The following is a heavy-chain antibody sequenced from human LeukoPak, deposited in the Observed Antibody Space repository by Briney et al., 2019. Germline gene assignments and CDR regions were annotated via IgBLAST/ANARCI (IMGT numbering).Heavy chain of an antibody. CDR2: IYYSGST. V-gene: IGHV4-39*07. J-gene: IGHJ5*02. Sequence: SETLSLTCTVSGGSISSSSYYWGWIRQPPGKGLEWIGSIYYSGSTYYNPSLKSRVTISVDTSKNQFSLKLSSVTAADTAVYYCARDCITSSYSSSWYSWFDPWGQGTLVTVSS. D-gene: IGHD6-13*01. CDR1: GGSISSSSYY. CDR3: ARDCITSSYSSSWYSWFDP.